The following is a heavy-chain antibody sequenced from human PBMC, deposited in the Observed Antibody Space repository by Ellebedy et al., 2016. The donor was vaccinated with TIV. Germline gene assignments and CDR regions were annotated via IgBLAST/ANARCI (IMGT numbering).Heavy chain of an antibody. CDR2: INSRGGTT. CDR1: GFTFSGYA. D-gene: IGHD2-2*01. V-gene: IGHV3-23*01. CDR3: ARAGIVVVPAAIGV. J-gene: IGHJ4*02. Sequence: GESLKISCAASGFTFSGYAMSWVRQAPGKRLEWVSGINSRGGTTHYADSVKGRFTISRDTSKNKLYLTMNSLRAEDTAVYYCARAGIVVVPAAIGVWGQGTLVTVSS.